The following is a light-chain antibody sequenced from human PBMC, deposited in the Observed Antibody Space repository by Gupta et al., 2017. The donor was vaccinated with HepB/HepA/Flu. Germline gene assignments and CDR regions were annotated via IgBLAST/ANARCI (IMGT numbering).Light chain of an antibody. CDR1: SSDVGGFDY. CDR3: TSYTSGSTLLV. CDR2: DVS. V-gene: IGLV2-14*01. Sequence: SALTPIASQSGGPGQTVTISSTGTSSDVGGFDYVSWYQQYPGKAPKVMNFDVSNRPSGVSNRFSGPKSGNTASLTISGLQAEDEADYYCTSYTSGSTLLVFGGGTKLTVL. J-gene: IGLJ2*01.